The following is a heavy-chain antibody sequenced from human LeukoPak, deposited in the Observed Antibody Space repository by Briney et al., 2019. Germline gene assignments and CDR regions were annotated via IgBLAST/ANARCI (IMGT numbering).Heavy chain of an antibody. J-gene: IGHJ4*02. CDR1: GFTFSSYA. D-gene: IGHD6-19*01. Sequence: GGSLRLSCAASGFTFSSYAMHWVRHAPGRGLEWVAFISYDGRNKYYADSVKGRFTISRDNSKNTVYLQMNSLRAEDTAVNYCARDEIAVSGIPFDYWGQGTLVTVSS. CDR3: ARDEIAVSGIPFDY. V-gene: IGHV3-30*04. CDR2: ISYDGRNK.